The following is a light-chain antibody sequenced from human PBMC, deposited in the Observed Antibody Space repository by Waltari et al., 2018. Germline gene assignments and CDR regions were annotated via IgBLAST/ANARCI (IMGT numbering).Light chain of an antibody. J-gene: IGLJ1*01. Sequence: QSALTQPASVSGSPGPSITISCPAVHSHVDILHLVPWYQHHPGRNPRLLIYEISQRPSGISNRFSGSKSGNTASLTISGLQPEDEADYFCCSFAGYGIYVFGSGTQVSVL. CDR3: CSFAGYGIYV. CDR2: EIS. CDR1: HSHVDILHL. V-gene: IGLV2-23*02.